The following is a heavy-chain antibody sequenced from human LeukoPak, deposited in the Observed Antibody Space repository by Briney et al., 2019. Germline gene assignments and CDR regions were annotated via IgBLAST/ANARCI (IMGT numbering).Heavy chain of an antibody. CDR2: ISGSGDST. J-gene: IGHJ6*02. V-gene: IGHV3-23*01. CDR3: AKVVAVAAHPSRYYYGMDV. Sequence: GGSLRLSCVVSGITLSNYGMSWVRQAPGKGLEWVSAISGSGDSTYYADSVKGRFTISRDNSKNTLYLQMNSLRAEDTAVYYCAKVVAVAAHPSRYYYGMDVWGQGTTVTVSS. D-gene: IGHD6-19*01. CDR1: GITLSNYG.